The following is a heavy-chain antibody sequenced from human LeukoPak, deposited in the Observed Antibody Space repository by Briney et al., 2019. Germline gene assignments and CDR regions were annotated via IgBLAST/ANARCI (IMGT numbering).Heavy chain of an antibody. J-gene: IGHJ4*02. D-gene: IGHD3-22*01. CDR1: GFTVSNNY. CDR2: IYSGGST. CDR3: ARISYDSSGYYDY. Sequence: GGSLRLSCAASGFTVSNNYMSWVRQAPGKGLEWVSLIYSGGSTYYADSVKGRFSISRDNSKNTLYLQMNSLRAEDTAVYYCARISYDSSGYYDYWGQGTLVTVSS. V-gene: IGHV3-53*01.